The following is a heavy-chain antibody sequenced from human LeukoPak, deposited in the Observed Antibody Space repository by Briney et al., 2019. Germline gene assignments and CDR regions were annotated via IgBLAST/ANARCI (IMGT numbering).Heavy chain of an antibody. D-gene: IGHD3-22*01. J-gene: IGHJ4*02. V-gene: IGHV1-2*02. Sequence: ASVKVSCKASGYTFTSYYMHWVRQAPGQGLEWMGWINPNSGGTNYAQQFQGRLTMTRDTSISTAYMELSRLRSDDTAVYYCARVKTMIIVVSLFDYWGQGTLATVSS. CDR2: INPNSGGT. CDR3: ARVKTMIIVVSLFDY. CDR1: GYTFTSYY.